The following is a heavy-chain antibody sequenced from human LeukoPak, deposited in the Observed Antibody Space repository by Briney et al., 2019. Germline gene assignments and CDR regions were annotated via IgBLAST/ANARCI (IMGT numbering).Heavy chain of an antibody. D-gene: IGHD2-21*02. Sequence: SETLSLTCTVSGGSISSDYWAWIRQPPGKGLEWIGNIYTSGITNYNPSLRSRVTISLDTSRTQFSLKLSSVTAADTAVYYCARQGAGAYCGSDCYGWFDPWGQGTLVIVSS. J-gene: IGHJ5*02. CDR3: ARQGAGAYCGSDCYGWFDP. CDR1: GGSISSDY. V-gene: IGHV4-4*09. CDR2: IYTSGIT.